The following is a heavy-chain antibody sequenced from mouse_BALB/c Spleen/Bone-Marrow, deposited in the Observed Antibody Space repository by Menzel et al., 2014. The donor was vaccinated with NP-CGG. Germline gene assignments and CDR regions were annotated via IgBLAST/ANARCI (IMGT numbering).Heavy chain of an antibody. J-gene: IGHJ3*01. V-gene: IGHV6-6*02. CDR2: IRLKSNNYAT. CDR3: TSMRRRGFVY. D-gene: IGHD2-3*01. CDR1: GFTFSNYW. Sequence: EVQGVESGGGLVQPGGSMKLSCVASGFTFSNYWMNWVRQSPEKGLEWVAEIRLKSNNYATHYAESVKGRFTISRDGSKSSVYLQMNNLRAEDTGIYYCTSMRRRGFVYWGQGTLVTVSA.